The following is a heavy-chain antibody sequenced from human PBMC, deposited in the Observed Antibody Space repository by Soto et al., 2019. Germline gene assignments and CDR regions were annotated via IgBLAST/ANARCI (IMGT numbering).Heavy chain of an antibody. CDR1: GYTFTSYD. V-gene: IGHV1-8*01. Sequence: ASVKVSCKASGYTFTSYDINWVRQATGQGLEWMGWMNPNSGNTGYAQKFQGRVTMTRNTSISTAYMELSSLRSEDTAVYYCARPITMVRGVISYNYYYYGMDVWGQGTTGTAP. D-gene: IGHD3-10*01. J-gene: IGHJ6*02. CDR2: MNPNSGNT. CDR3: ARPITMVRGVISYNYYYYGMDV.